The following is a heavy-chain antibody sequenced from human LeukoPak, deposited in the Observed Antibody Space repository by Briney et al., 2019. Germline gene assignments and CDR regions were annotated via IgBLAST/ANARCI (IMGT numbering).Heavy chain of an antibody. Sequence: GESLKISCKGSGYTFTSYWIGWVRQMPGKGLEWMGIVHPGDSDTRYSPSFQGQVTISVDKSISTAYLQWSSLKVSDTAMYYCARSPWNSYDYWGQGTLVTVSS. CDR2: VHPGDSDT. CDR1: GYTFTSYW. V-gene: IGHV5-51*01. D-gene: IGHD5-12*01. J-gene: IGHJ4*02. CDR3: ARSPWNSYDY.